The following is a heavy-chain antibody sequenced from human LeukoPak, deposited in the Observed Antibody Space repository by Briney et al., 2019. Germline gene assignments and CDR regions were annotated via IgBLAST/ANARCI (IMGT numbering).Heavy chain of an antibody. CDR2: ISSSSSYI. D-gene: IGHD5-18*01. Sequence: PGGSLRLSCAASGFTFSSYSMNWVRQAPGKGLEWVSSISSSSSYIYYADSVKGRFTISRDNAKNSLYLQMNSLRAEDTAVYYCARDRSPIGIQGENNWFDPWGQGTLVTVSS. CDR3: ARDRSPIGIQGENNWFDP. J-gene: IGHJ5*02. CDR1: GFTFSSYS. V-gene: IGHV3-21*01.